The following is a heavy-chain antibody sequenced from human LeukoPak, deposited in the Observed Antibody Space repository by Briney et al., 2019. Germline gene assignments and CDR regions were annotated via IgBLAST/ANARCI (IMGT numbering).Heavy chain of an antibody. Sequence: GGSLRLSCAASGFTVSSNYMSWVRQAPGKGLEWVSVIYSGGSTYYADSVKGRFTISRDNSKNTLYLQMNSLRAEDTAVYYCAKLDIVATISGPFDYWGQGTLVTVSS. CDR1: GFTVSSNY. CDR2: IYSGGST. V-gene: IGHV3-66*01. J-gene: IGHJ4*02. D-gene: IGHD5-12*01. CDR3: AKLDIVATISGPFDY.